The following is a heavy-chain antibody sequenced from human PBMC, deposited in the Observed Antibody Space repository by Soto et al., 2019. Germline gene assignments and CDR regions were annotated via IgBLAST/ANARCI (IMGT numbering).Heavy chain of an antibody. V-gene: IGHV4-38-2*01. Sequence: LTLTCAVSGYSISSGYYWGWIRQPPGKGLEWIGGIYHSGSAYYNPNLTSRVTISVDTSKNQFSLKLSSVPAAGTAVYYCARAHDFWSGYYEGNWFDPWGQGTLVTVSS. CDR3: ARAHDFWSGYYEGNWFDP. D-gene: IGHD3-3*01. J-gene: IGHJ5*02. CDR2: IYHSGSA. CDR1: GYSISSGYY.